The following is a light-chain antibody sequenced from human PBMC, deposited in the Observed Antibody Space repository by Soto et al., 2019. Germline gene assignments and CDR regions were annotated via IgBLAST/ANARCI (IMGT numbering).Light chain of an antibody. CDR2: DVS. J-gene: IGLJ3*02. V-gene: IGLV2-11*01. Sequence: QLVLTQPRSVSGSPGQSVTISCTGTSSDVGDYNYVSWYHQYPGKAPKLVIYDVSKRPSGVPDRFSGSKSGNTASRTSSGLQAEDEADYCCCSFAGSYTFWVFGGGTKLTVL. CDR3: CSFAGSYTFWV. CDR1: SSDVGDYNY.